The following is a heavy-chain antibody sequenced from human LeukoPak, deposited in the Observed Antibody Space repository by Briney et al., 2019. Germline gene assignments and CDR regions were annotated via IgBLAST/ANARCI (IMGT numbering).Heavy chain of an antibody. Sequence: SQTLSLTCTVSGGSISSGDYYWSWIRQPPGKGLEWIGYIYYSGSTYYNPSLESRVTISVDTSKNQFSLKLSSVTAADTAVYYCARDHIPTGYFDYWGQGTLVTVSS. CDR2: IYYSGST. D-gene: IGHD4-17*01. V-gene: IGHV4-30-4*08. CDR1: GGSISSGDYY. CDR3: ARDHIPTGYFDY. J-gene: IGHJ4*02.